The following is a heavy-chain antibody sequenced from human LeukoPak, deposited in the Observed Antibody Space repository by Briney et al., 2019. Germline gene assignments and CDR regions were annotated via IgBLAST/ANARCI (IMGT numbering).Heavy chain of an antibody. J-gene: IGHJ5*02. CDR2: INHSGST. V-gene: IGHV4-39*07. D-gene: IGHD6-19*01. CDR3: ARGPVGWYP. CDR1: GGSISSSSYY. Sequence: SETLSLTCTVSGGSISSSSYYWGWIRQPPGKGLEWIGEINHSGSTNYNPSLKSRVTISVDTSKNQFSLKLSSVTAADTAVYYCARGPVGWYPWGQGTLVTVSS.